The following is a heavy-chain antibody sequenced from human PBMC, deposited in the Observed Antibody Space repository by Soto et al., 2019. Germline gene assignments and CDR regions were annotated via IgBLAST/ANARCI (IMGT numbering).Heavy chain of an antibody. V-gene: IGHV4-34*01. Sequence: SETLSLTCAVYGGSFSGYYWSWIRQPPGKGLEWIGEINHSGSTNYNPSLKSRVTISVDTSKNQFSLKLSSVTAADTAVYYCARKRGYSGYDRAFDIWGQGTMVTVSS. CDR1: GGSFSGYY. CDR2: INHSGST. D-gene: IGHD5-12*01. J-gene: IGHJ3*02. CDR3: ARKRGYSGYDRAFDI.